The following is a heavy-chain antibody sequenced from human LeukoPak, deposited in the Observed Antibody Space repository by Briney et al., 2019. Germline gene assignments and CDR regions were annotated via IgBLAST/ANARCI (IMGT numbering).Heavy chain of an antibody. J-gene: IGHJ5*02. CDR1: GGSISSSSYH. Sequence: PSETLSLTCTVSGGSISSSSYHWGWIRQPPGKGLEGIGSIYYSGSTYYNPSLKSRVTISVDTSKNQFSLKLSSVTAADTAVYYCARDCAYCSSTSCYASWFDPWGQGTLVTVSS. V-gene: IGHV4-39*07. CDR2: IYYSGST. CDR3: ARDCAYCSSTSCYASWFDP. D-gene: IGHD2-2*01.